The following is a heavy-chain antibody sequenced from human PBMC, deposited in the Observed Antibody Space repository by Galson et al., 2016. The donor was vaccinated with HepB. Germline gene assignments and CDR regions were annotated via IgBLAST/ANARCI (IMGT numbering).Heavy chain of an antibody. J-gene: IGHJ3*02. V-gene: IGHV1-2*02. CDR3: ARDRYRGSYYVGAFDI. Sequence: SVKVSCKASGYTFTDYYMHWVRQAPGQGLEWMGWINPDSGVTSYAQKFQGRVTMTRDTSISTVYMELSRLKSDDTAIYYCARDRYRGSYYVGAFDIWGQGTMVTVS. D-gene: IGHD1-26*01. CDR1: GYTFTDYY. CDR2: INPDSGVT.